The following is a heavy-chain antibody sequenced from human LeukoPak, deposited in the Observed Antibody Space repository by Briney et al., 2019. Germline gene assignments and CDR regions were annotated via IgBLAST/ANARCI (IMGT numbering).Heavy chain of an antibody. Sequence: GGSLRLSCAASGFTFSTYDMNWVRQAPGKGLEWVSYISSASGTILYPDSVKGRFTISRDNAKNSLYLQMNSLRDEDTAVYYCAKSGSYRFDDWGQGTLVAVSS. V-gene: IGHV3-48*02. CDR2: ISSASGTI. J-gene: IGHJ4*02. CDR3: AKSGSYRFDD. CDR1: GFTFSTYD. D-gene: IGHD1-26*01.